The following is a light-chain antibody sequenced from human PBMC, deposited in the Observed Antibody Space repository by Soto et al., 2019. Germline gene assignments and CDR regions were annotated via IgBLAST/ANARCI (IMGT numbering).Light chain of an antibody. CDR3: SLYTSENAYV. Sequence: QSVLTQPPSASGSPGQSVTISCTGTSSDVGGYNYVSWYQQHPGTAPKLMIYEVSKRPSGVPDRFSGSKSGNTASLTISGLQAADEADYYCSLYTSENAYVFGTGTQLTVL. J-gene: IGLJ1*01. V-gene: IGLV2-18*01. CDR1: SSDVGGYNY. CDR2: EVS.